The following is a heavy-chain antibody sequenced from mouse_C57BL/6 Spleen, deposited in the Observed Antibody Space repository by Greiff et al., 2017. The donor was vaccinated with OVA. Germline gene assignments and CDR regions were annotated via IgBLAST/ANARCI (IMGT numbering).Heavy chain of an antibody. V-gene: IGHV5-6*01. CDR2: ISSGGSYT. CDR1: GFTFSSYG. J-gene: IGHJ2*01. D-gene: IGHD4-1*01. CDR3: ARQTGTEYYFDY. Sequence: EVMLVESGGDLVKPGGSLKLSCAASGFTFSSYGMSWVRQTPDKRLEWVATISSGGSYTYYPDSVKGRFTISRDNAKNTLYLQMSSLKSEDTAMYYCARQTGTEYYFDYWGQGTTLTVSS.